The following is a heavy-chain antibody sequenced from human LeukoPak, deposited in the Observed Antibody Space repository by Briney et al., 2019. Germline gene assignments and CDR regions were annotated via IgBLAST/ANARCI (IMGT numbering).Heavy chain of an antibody. Sequence: SVKVSCKASGGTFSRYAFSWVRQAPGQGLEWMGGIIPLFDITNYAQKFQGRVTITADKSTSTVYMELSSLRSEDTAVYYCARRTPENNYYYYMDVWGKGTTVTVSS. CDR2: IIPLFDIT. CDR1: GGTFSRYA. V-gene: IGHV1-69*17. CDR3: ARRTPENNYYYYMDV. J-gene: IGHJ6*03.